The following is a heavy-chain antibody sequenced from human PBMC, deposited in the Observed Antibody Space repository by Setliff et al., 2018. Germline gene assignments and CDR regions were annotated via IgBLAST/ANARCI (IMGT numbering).Heavy chain of an antibody. Sequence: ASVKVSCKASGYTFTNYALHWVRQAPGQRLEWMGWINPGNGNTKYSQKFQGRVTITRDTSASTAYMELSSLRSEDTALYYCARGHEYSNHVYSWFGPWGRGTLVTVSS. CDR1: GYTFTNYA. J-gene: IGHJ5*02. CDR2: INPGNGNT. D-gene: IGHD4-4*01. V-gene: IGHV1-3*01. CDR3: ARGHEYSNHVYSWFGP.